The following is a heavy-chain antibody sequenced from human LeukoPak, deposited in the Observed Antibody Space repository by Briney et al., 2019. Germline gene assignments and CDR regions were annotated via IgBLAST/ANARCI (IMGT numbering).Heavy chain of an antibody. V-gene: IGHV4-31*03. J-gene: IGHJ4*02. CDR3: ARRTPAAGFFDY. Sequence: PSQTLSLTCTVSGGSISSGGYYWSWIRQHPGQGLEWIGYIYYSGSTYYNPSLKSRVTISVDPSKNQFSLKLSSVTAADTAVYYCARRTPAAGFFDYWGQGTLVTVSS. CDR1: GGSISSGGYY. D-gene: IGHD6-13*01. CDR2: IYYSGST.